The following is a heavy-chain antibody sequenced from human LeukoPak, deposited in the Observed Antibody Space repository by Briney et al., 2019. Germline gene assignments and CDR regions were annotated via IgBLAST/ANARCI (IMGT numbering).Heavy chain of an antibody. CDR2: ISGSAGSI. D-gene: IGHD4-17*01. J-gene: IGHJ6*02. CDR3: ARDWDGDYVSYIYYYYGMDV. V-gene: IGHV3-23*01. Sequence: GGSLRLSCAASGFTFSAYVMSWVRQAPGKGLEWVSSISGSAGSIYYADSVKGRFTISRDNSKNTLYLQMNSLRAEDTAVYYCARDWDGDYVSYIYYYYGMDVWGQGTTVTVSS. CDR1: GFTFSAYV.